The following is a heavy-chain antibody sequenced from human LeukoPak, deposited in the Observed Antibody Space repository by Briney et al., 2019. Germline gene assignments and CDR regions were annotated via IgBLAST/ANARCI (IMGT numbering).Heavy chain of an antibody. CDR1: GFTVSSNY. CDR2: INTDGRST. V-gene: IGHV3-74*01. J-gene: IGHJ5*02. CDR3: ARDLDGYRSGNGA. D-gene: IGHD5-12*01. Sequence: PGRSLRLSCAASGFTVSSNYMSWVRQAPGKWLGWVSRINTDGRSTDYADSGKGRFTISRDKAKNTLYLQMNSLRAEDEAVYYCARDLDGYRSGNGAWGQGTMVTVSS.